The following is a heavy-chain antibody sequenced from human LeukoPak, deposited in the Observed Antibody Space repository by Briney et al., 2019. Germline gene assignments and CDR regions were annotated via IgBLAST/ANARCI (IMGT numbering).Heavy chain of an antibody. CDR2: ISDPHSGSET. V-gene: IGHV3-23*01. CDR1: GFTFSNYA. D-gene: IGHD5-12*01. J-gene: IGHJ4*02. CDR3: TTRLRNHFDY. Sequence: GGSLRLSCAASGFTFSNYAMNWVRQALGQGLEWVSTISDPHSGSETHYADSVQGRFTISRDDSQNMVYLQMDSLRAEDTAVYYCTTRLRNHFDYWGQGTLVTVSS.